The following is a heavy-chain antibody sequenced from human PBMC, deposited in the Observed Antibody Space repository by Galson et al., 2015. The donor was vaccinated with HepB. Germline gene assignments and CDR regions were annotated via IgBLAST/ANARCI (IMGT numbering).Heavy chain of an antibody. J-gene: IGHJ5*02. D-gene: IGHD3-3*01. V-gene: IGHV4-4*02. Sequence: SETLSLTCAVSGGSISSSNWWSWVRQPPGKGLEWIGGIYHTGSTNYNPSLRSRVTISLDKSKNQFSLNLSSVTAADTAVYYCARSRRDFWSGYYWFDTWGQGTRVTVSS. CDR3: ARSRRDFWSGYYWFDT. CDR2: IYHTGST. CDR1: GGSISSSNW.